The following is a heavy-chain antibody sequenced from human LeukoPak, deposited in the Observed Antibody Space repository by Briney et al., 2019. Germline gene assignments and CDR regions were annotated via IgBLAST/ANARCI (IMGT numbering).Heavy chain of an antibody. CDR1: GFTFINAWMR. J-gene: IGHJ4*02. D-gene: IGHD5-18*01. CDR2: ISSSSSFL. V-gene: IGHV3-21*06. CDR3: ARGGYSYVYGYFDY. Sequence: GGSLRLSCAASGFTFINAWMRMSWVRQAPGKGLEWVSSISSSSSFLYYAGSVKGRFTISRDNAKNSLYLQVNSLRAEDTAVYYCARGGYSYVYGYFDYWGQGTLVTVSS.